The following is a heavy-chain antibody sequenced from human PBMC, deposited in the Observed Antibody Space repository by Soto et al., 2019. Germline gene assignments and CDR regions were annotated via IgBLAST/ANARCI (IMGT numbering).Heavy chain of an antibody. Sequence: SETLSLTCTVSGGSISSSSYYWGWIRQPPGKGLEWIGSIYYSGSTYYNPSLKSRVTISVDTSKNQFSLKLSSVTAADTAVYYCAREGHSSSSGRVYYYYGMDVWGQGTTVTVSS. CDR2: IYYSGST. CDR1: GGSISSSSYY. V-gene: IGHV4-39*02. D-gene: IGHD6-6*01. J-gene: IGHJ6*02. CDR3: AREGHSSSSGRVYYYYGMDV.